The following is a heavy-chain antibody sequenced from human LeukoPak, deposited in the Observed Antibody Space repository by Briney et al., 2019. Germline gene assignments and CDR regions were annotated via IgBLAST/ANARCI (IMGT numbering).Heavy chain of an antibody. CDR3: AVSFDY. D-gene: IGHD5/OR15-5a*01. CDR2: ISSSSSTL. CDR1: GVPFSNHN. V-gene: IGHV3-48*01. J-gene: IGHJ4*02. Sequence: PGGSLRLSCAVSGVPFSNHNMNWVRQAPGKGLEWVSYISSSSSTLYYADSVKGRFTISRDNAKNSLYLQMNSLRAEDTAVYYCAVSFDYWGQGTLVTVSS.